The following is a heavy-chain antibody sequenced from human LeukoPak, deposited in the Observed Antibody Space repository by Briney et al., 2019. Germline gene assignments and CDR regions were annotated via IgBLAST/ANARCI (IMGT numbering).Heavy chain of an antibody. CDR3: ARDFAVRGVIKD. Sequence: GGSLRLSCAASGFTFSSYWMHWVRQAPGKGLVWVSRINSDGSSTSYADSVKGRFTISRDNAKNTLFLQMNSLRAEDTAEYYCARDFAVRGVIKDRGQGTLVTVSS. D-gene: IGHD3-10*01. CDR1: GFTFSSYW. V-gene: IGHV3-74*01. CDR2: INSDGSST. J-gene: IGHJ4*02.